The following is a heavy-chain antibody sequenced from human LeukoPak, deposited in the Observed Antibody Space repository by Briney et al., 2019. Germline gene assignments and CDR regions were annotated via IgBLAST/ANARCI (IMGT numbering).Heavy chain of an antibody. J-gene: IGHJ3*02. D-gene: IGHD1-26*01. CDR3: ARDKRAPVGSDAFDI. Sequence: PGGSLRLSCAASEFTFSSYSMNWVRQAPGKGLEWVSSISSSSSYIYYADSVKGRFTISRDNAKNSLYLQMNSLRAEDTAVYYCARDKRAPVGSDAFDIWGQGTMVTVSS. CDR2: ISSSSSYI. CDR1: EFTFSSYS. V-gene: IGHV3-21*01.